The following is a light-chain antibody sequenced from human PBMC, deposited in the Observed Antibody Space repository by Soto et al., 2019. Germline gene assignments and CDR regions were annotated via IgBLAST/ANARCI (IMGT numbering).Light chain of an antibody. J-gene: IGKJ1*01. V-gene: IGKV1-5*01. CDR2: DAS. Sequence: DIHVTQSRSTLSASVGDRVTITCRASQSISSWLAWYQQKPGKAPKLLIYDASSLESGVPSRFSGSGSGTEFTLTISSLQPDDFATYYCQQYNSYSGTFGQGTKVDIK. CDR3: QQYNSYSGT. CDR1: QSISSW.